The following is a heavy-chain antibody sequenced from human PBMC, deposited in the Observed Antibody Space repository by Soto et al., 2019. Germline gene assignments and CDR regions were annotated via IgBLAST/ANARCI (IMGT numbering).Heavy chain of an antibody. Sequence: LRLSCAASGFTFSSYVMSWVRQAPGKGLEWVSGISGSGDNTYYADSVKGRSTISRDNSKNTLFLQMNSLRAEDTALYFCAKEMGDYYDSSGSWFDPWGQGTLVTVSS. J-gene: IGHJ5*02. D-gene: IGHD3-22*01. CDR1: GFTFSSYV. V-gene: IGHV3-23*01. CDR3: AKEMGDYYDSSGSWFDP. CDR2: ISGSGDNT.